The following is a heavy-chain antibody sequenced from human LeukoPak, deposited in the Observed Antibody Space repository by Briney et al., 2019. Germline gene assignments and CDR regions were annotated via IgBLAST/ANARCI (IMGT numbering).Heavy chain of an antibody. CDR1: GFTFSTYS. J-gene: IGHJ4*02. CDR2: ISRTSSYI. V-gene: IGHV3-21*01. Sequence: PGGSLRLSCAASGFTFSTYSINWVRQAPGKGLEWASSISRTSSYIYYADSVKGRFTISRDNAKNSLYLQMNSLRAEDTAVYYCARITSGRSTYYFDYWGQGTLVTVSS. CDR3: ARITSGRSTYYFDY. D-gene: IGHD1-26*01.